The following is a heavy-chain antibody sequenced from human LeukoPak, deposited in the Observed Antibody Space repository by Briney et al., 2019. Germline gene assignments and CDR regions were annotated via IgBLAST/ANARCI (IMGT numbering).Heavy chain of an antibody. CDR1: GFTFSSYA. D-gene: IGHD3-22*01. Sequence: GGSLRLSCAASGFTFSSYAMHWVRQAPGKGLEWVAVISYDGSIKYYADSVKGRFTISRDNSKNTLYLQMNSLRAEDTAVYYCARDYYDTSGYYPWSYWGQGTLVTVSS. V-gene: IGHV3-30*04. J-gene: IGHJ4*02. CDR3: ARDYYDTSGYYPWSY. CDR2: ISYDGSIK.